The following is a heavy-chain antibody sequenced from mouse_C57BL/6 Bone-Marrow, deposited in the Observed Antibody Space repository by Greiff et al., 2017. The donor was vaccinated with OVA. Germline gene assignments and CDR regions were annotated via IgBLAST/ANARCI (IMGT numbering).Heavy chain of an antibody. J-gene: IGHJ2*01. V-gene: IGHV1-64*01. CDR2: IHPNSGST. Sequence: QVQLQQPGAELVKPGASVKLSCKASGYTFTSYWMHWVKQRPGQGLEWIGMIHPNSGSTNYNEKFKSKATLTVDKSSSTAYMQLSSLTSEDSAVYYCARGVRVYYGNRGFYFDYWGQGTTLTVSS. CDR1: GYTFTSYW. CDR3: ARGVRVYYGNRGFYFDY. D-gene: IGHD2-1*01.